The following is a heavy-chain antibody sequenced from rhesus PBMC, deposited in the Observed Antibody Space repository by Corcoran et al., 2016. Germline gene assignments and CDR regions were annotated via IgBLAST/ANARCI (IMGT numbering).Heavy chain of an antibody. CDR3: AKLISSWNNPAFDF. D-gene: IGHD1-20*01. Sequence: QVQLQESGPGLVQPSETLTLTCAVSGGSIPTYYWSWIRQSPWTGLEWIGRLHGSVGDTDYSPSLKSRVTLSIDTSKNQLSLKLTSVTAADTAVYFCAKLISSWNNPAFDFWGQGLRVTVSS. V-gene: IGHV4-160*01. J-gene: IGHJ3*01. CDR2: LHGSVGDT. CDR1: GGSIPTYY.